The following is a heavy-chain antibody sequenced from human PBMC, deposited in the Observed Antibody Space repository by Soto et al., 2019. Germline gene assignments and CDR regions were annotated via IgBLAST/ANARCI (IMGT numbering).Heavy chain of an antibody. V-gene: IGHV4-38-2*01. CDR2: IYHSGNT. J-gene: IGHJ4*02. CDR1: GYSITNGYY. Sequence: SSETVSLTSAVSGYSITNGYYWGWIRQPPGKGLEWIGSIYHSGNTYYNPSLKSRVTLSIDTSKNQFSLKLRSVTAADTAMYYCARVKLAGRGSFHEWGQGTMVTVSS. CDR3: ARVKLAGRGSFHE. D-gene: IGHD3-3*02.